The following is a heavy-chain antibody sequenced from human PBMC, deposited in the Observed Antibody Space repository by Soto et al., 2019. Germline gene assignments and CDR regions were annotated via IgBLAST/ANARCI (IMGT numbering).Heavy chain of an antibody. D-gene: IGHD5-18*01. CDR1: GGSISAYS. Sequence: SETLSLTCTVSGGSISAYSWSWVRQPPGKGLEWIGNIHYNGNTNYNPSLKSRVTISVDTSKNQFSLKLISVTAADTAVYYCARRYGSCFDYWGQGTLVTVSS. CDR2: IHYNGNT. J-gene: IGHJ4*02. V-gene: IGHV4-59*08. CDR3: ARRYGSCFDY.